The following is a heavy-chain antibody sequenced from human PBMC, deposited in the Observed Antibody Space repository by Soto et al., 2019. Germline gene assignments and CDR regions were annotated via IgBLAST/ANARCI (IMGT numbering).Heavy chain of an antibody. V-gene: IGHV1-24*01. J-gene: IGHJ4*02. CDR3: APPVGDPVNL. CDR1: GYTLTELS. Sequence: GASVKVSCKVSGYTLTELSMHWVPQAPGKGLEWMGGFDPEDGETIYAQKCQGRVTMTEDTSTDTAYMELRSLRSEDTAGYCCAPPVGDPVNLWGQGILDTVSS. D-gene: IGHD3-10*01. CDR2: FDPEDGET.